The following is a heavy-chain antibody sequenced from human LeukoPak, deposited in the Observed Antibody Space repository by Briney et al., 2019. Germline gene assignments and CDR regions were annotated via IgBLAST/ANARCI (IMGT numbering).Heavy chain of an antibody. CDR3: ARGSVVAKGYFDY. CDR2: IYHSGST. CDR1: GGSISSGGYS. D-gene: IGHD2-15*01. V-gene: IGHV4-30-2*01. J-gene: IGHJ4*02. Sequence: SETLSLTCAVSGGSISSGGYSWSWIRQPPGKGLEWIGYIYHSGSTYYNPSLKSRVTISVDRSKNQFSLKLSSVTAADTAVYYCARGSVVAKGYFDYWGQGTLVTVSS.